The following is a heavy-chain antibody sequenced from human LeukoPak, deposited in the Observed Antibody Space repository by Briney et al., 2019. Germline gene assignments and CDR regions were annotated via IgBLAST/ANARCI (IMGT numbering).Heavy chain of an antibody. D-gene: IGHD5-12*01. Sequence: PGGSLRLSCAASGFTFSSYAMSWVRQAPGKGLEWVSGIGGSGGSTYYADSVKGRFTISRDNSKNTLYLQMNSLRAEDTAVYYCAKRSGYDYWYFDYWGQGTLVTVSS. CDR2: IGGSGGST. J-gene: IGHJ4*02. CDR3: AKRSGYDYWYFDY. V-gene: IGHV3-23*01. CDR1: GFTFSSYA.